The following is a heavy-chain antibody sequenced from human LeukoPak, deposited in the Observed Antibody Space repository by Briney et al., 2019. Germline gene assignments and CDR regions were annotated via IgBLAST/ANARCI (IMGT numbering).Heavy chain of an antibody. Sequence: GRSLRLSCAASGFTFDDYAMHWVRQAPGKGLEWVSGISWNSGSIGYADSVKGRFTISRDNAKNSLYLQMNSLRAEDMALYYCAKDIQPGDDPSPDAFDIWGQGTMVTVSS. D-gene: IGHD3-10*01. J-gene: IGHJ3*02. CDR2: ISWNSGSI. CDR3: AKDIQPGDDPSPDAFDI. CDR1: GFTFDDYA. V-gene: IGHV3-9*03.